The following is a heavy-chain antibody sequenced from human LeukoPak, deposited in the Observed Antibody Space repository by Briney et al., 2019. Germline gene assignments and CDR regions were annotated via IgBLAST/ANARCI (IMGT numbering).Heavy chain of an antibody. Sequence: GGSLRLSCAASGFTVSSNYMSWVRQAPGKGLEWVSVIYSGGSTYYADSVKGRFTTSRDNSKNTLYLQMNSLRAEDTAVYYCAGSSGSYPYYYYYYGMDVWGQGTRVTVSS. CDR2: IYSGGST. CDR3: AGSSGSYPYYYYYYGMDV. J-gene: IGHJ6*02. D-gene: IGHD1-26*01. V-gene: IGHV3-53*01. CDR1: GFTVSSNY.